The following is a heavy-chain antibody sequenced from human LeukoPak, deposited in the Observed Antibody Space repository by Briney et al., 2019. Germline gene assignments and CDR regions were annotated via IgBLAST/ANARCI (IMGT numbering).Heavy chain of an antibody. D-gene: IGHD5-18*01. CDR3: PRAGYSYGTGYYFDY. CDR1: GGSISGYY. Sequence: SETLSLTCTVSGGSISGYYWSWIRLPPGKGLEWIGYIYYTGATYYNPSLKSRVTISLDTSKNQFSLKLSSVTAADAAVYYCPRAGYSYGTGYYFDYWGQGALVTVSS. J-gene: IGHJ4*02. CDR2: IYYTGAT. V-gene: IGHV4-59*01.